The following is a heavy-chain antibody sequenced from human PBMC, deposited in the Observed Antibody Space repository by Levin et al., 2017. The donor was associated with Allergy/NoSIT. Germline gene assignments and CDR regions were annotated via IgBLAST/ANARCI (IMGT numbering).Heavy chain of an antibody. CDR2: IRNKAHGGTT. J-gene: IGHJ4*02. V-gene: IGHV3-49*04. D-gene: IGHD3-16*02. CDR1: GFTFGDYA. Sequence: GESLKISCTGSGFTFGDYAMSWVRQAPGKGLEWVGFIRNKAHGGTTEYAASVKGRLTISRDDSKSIAYLQMNSLKTEDTAVYFCATGGPPNYEYNWGSYRDGYFDYWGQGTLVTVSS. CDR3: ATGGPPNYEYNWGSYRDGYFDY.